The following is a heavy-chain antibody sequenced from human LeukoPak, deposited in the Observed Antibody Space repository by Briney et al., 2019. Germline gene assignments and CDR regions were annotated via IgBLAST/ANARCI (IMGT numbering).Heavy chain of an antibody. D-gene: IGHD3-22*01. CDR3: ARGPYDSSGYFDH. V-gene: IGHV1-2*04. J-gene: IGHJ4*02. Sequence: ASVKVSCKASGYTFTGYYMHWVRQAPGQGLEWMGRINPNSGGTNYAQKFQGWVTMTRDTSISTAYMELSRLRSDDTAVYYCARGPYDSSGYFDHWGQGTLVTVSS. CDR2: INPNSGGT. CDR1: GYTFTGYY.